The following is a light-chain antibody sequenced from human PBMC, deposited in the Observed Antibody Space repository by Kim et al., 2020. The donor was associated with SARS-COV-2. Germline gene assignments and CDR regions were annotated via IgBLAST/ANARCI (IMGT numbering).Light chain of an antibody. Sequence: SYELTQPPSVSVSPGQTARITCSGDALPKQYAYWCQQKPGQAPVLVIYKDSERPSGIPERFSGSSSGTTVTLTISGVQAEDEADYYCQSADSSGTYWVFGTGTKVTVL. V-gene: IGLV3-25*03. CDR3: QSADSSGTYWV. CDR1: ALPKQY. CDR2: KDS. J-gene: IGLJ1*01.